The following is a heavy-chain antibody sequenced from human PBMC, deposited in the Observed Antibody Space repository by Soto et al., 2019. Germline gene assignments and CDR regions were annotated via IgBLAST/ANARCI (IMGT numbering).Heavy chain of an antibody. D-gene: IGHD3-10*01. CDR3: ARGRQNKVTMVRGAILRYGMDV. CDR2: INHSGST. J-gene: IGHJ6*02. V-gene: IGHV4-34*01. Sequence: PSETLSLTCAVYGGSFSGYYWSWIRQPPGKGLEWIGEINHSGSTNYNPSLKSRVTISVDTSKNQFSLKLSSVTAADTAVYYCARGRQNKVTMVRGAILRYGMDVWGQGTTVTVSS. CDR1: GGSFSGYY.